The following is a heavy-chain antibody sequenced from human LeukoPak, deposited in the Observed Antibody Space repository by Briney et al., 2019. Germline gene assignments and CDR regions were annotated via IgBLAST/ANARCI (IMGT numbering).Heavy chain of an antibody. Sequence: GGSLRLSCAASGFTFSSYSMNWVRQAPGKGLEWVSSISSSSSYIYYADSVKGRFTISRDNANNSVFLQMNTLRAEDTAVYYCAREGRRDYGDYPYYFDYWGQGTLVTVSS. CDR2: ISSSSSYI. J-gene: IGHJ4*02. D-gene: IGHD4-17*01. CDR3: AREGRRDYGDYPYYFDY. CDR1: GFTFSSYS. V-gene: IGHV3-21*01.